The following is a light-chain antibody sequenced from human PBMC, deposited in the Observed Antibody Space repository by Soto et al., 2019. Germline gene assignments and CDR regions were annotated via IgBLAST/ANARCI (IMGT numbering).Light chain of an antibody. Sequence: QSVLTQPPSASGSPGQSVTISCTGTSSDVGGYNYVSWYQQHPGKAPKVMIYEVNKRPSGVPDRFSGSKSGNTASLTVSGLQAEDEADYYCCSYAASKAFGGGTKLTVL. CDR1: SSDVGGYNY. CDR3: CSYAASKA. CDR2: EVN. J-gene: IGLJ2*01. V-gene: IGLV2-8*01.